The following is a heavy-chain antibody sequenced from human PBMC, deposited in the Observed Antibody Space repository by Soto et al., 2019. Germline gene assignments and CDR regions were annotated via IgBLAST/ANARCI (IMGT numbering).Heavy chain of an antibody. CDR1: GGSISSYY. D-gene: IGHD6-13*01. J-gene: IGHJ5*02. CDR3: ARVYVAAAGVVWFDP. CDR2: IYYSGST. Sequence: KTSETLSLTCTVSGGSISSYYWSWIRQPPGKGLEWIGYIYYSGSTNYNPSLKSRVTISVDTSKNQFSLKLSSVTAADTAVYYCARVYVAAAGVVWFDPWGQGTLVTVSS. V-gene: IGHV4-59*01.